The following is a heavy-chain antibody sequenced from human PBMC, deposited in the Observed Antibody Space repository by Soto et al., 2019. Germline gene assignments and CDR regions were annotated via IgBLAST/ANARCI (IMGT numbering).Heavy chain of an antibody. CDR1: GGSISSGGYS. Sequence: TSETLSLTCAVSGGSISSGGYSWSWIRQPPGKGLEWIGYIYHSGSTYYNPSLKSRVTISVDRSKNQFSLKLSSVTAADTAVYYCARASLAYCGGDCSLFDYWGQGTLVTVSS. V-gene: IGHV4-30-2*01. J-gene: IGHJ4*02. CDR2: IYHSGST. D-gene: IGHD2-21*02. CDR3: ARASLAYCGGDCSLFDY.